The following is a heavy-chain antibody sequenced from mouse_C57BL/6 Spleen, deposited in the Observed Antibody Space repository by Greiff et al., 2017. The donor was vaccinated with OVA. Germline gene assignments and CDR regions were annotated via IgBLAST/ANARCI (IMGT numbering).Heavy chain of an antibody. CDR3: ARGALFYGSSYWYFDV. J-gene: IGHJ1*03. CDR2: IYPGDGDT. V-gene: IGHV1-82*01. Sequence: VKLMESGPELVKPGASVKISCKASGYAFSSSWMNWVKQRPGKGLEWIGRIYPGDGDTNYNGKFKGKATLTADKSSSTAYMQLSSLTSEDSAVYFCARGALFYGSSYWYFDVWGTGTTVTVSS. CDR1: GYAFSSSW. D-gene: IGHD1-1*01.